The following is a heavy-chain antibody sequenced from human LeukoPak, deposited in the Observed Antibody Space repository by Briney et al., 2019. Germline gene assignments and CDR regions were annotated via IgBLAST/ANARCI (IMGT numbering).Heavy chain of an antibody. CDR1: GFSISSYA. D-gene: IGHD2-8*01. Sequence: GGSLRLSCVASGFSISSYALAWVRQTPGKGLEWVSAVTGGGDGTHYIDSVKGRFTTSRDNSKNTIYLQMNSLRAEDTAIYFCGSDPNGDYVGALGYWGRGTLVTVSS. CDR3: GSDPNGDYVGALGY. V-gene: IGHV3-23*01. CDR2: VTGGGDGT. J-gene: IGHJ4*01.